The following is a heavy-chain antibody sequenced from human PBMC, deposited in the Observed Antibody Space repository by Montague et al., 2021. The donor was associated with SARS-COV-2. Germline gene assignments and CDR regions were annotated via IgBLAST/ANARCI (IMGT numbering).Heavy chain of an antibody. J-gene: IGHJ6*02. D-gene: IGHD3-10*01. CDR3: ARGCLSYFGAGSHCYGMDV. V-gene: IGHV4-59*01. CDR2: IPDSGST. Sequence: SETLSLTCSVSGTSITSYYWNWIRQPPGKGLEWICYIPDSGSTNYSPSLKSRVTMSVDTSKNQMSLKLTSVTAADTAVYYCARGCLSYFGAGSHCYGMDVWGQGTTVTVSS. CDR1: GTSITSYY.